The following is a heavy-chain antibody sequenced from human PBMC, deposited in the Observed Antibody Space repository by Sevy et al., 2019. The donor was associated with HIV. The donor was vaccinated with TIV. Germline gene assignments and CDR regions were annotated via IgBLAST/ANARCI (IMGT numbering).Heavy chain of an antibody. CDR3: AMTKLTAFQDFDAFDV. CDR1: GFSYSPYV. V-gene: IGHV3-21*06. D-gene: IGHD1-20*01. J-gene: IGHJ3*01. Sequence: GGSLRLSCAASGFSYSPYVMNWVRQVPGKGLEWVSCISSNTRNIFYADSVRGRFTISRDNAKNSVFLYMNGLRADDTAVYYCAMTKLTAFQDFDAFDVWGPGTAVTVSS. CDR2: ISSNTRNI.